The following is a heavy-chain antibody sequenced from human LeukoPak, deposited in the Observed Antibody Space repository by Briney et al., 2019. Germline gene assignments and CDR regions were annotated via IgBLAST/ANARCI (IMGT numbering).Heavy chain of an antibody. CDR2: TYYRSKWYN. J-gene: IGHJ6*02. CDR3: AREFDCSSTSCYYYYGMDV. Sequence: SQTLSLTCAISGDIVSSNSGAWNWIRQSPSRGLEWLGRTYYRSKWYNDYAVSVKSRITINPDTSKNQFSLQLNSVTPEDTAVSYCAREFDCSSTSCYYYYGMDVWGQGTTVTVSS. V-gene: IGHV6-1*01. CDR1: GDIVSSNSGA. D-gene: IGHD2-2*01.